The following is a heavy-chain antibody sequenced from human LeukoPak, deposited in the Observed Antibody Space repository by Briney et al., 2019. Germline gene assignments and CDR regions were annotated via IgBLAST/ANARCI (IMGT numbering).Heavy chain of an antibody. CDR3: ARGGFIVPAAPGYFDY. J-gene: IGHJ4*02. D-gene: IGHD2-2*01. CDR2: IIPIFGTA. CDR1: GGTFSSYA. Sequence: SVKVSCKASGGTFSSYAISWVRQAPGQGLEWMGGIIPIFGTANYAQKFQGRVTITADESTSTAYKELSSLRSEDTAVYYCARGGFIVPAAPGYFDYWGQGTLVTVSS. V-gene: IGHV1-69*13.